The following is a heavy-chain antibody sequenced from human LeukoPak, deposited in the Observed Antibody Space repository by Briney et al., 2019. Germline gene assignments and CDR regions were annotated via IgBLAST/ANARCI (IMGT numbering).Heavy chain of an antibody. D-gene: IGHD3-10*01. J-gene: IGHJ4*02. CDR2: IYTSGST. V-gene: IGHV4-4*07. CDR1: GGSISSYY. CDR3: ARVASRHYYGSGRAIDY. Sequence: PSETLSLTCTVSGGSISSYYWSWIRQPAGKGLEWIGRIYTSGSTNYNPSLKSRVTMSVDTSKNQFSLKLSSVTAADTAVYYCARVASRHYYGSGRAIDYWGQGTLVTVSS.